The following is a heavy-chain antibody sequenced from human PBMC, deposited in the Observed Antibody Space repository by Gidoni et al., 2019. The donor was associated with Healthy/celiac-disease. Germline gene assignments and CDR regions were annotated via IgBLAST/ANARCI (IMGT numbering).Heavy chain of an antibody. CDR2: IYYSGST. CDR3: ARVVPYCTNGVCYKGGFDY. J-gene: IGHJ4*02. Sequence: QVQLQESGPGLVKPSQTLSLTCTVPGGSISSGDYYWRWIRQPPGKGPEWIGYIYYSGSTYYNPSLKSRVTISVDTSKNQFSLKLSSVTAADTAVYYCARVVPYCTNGVCYKGGFDYWGQGTLVTVSS. D-gene: IGHD2-8*01. V-gene: IGHV4-30-4*01. CDR1: GGSISSGDYY.